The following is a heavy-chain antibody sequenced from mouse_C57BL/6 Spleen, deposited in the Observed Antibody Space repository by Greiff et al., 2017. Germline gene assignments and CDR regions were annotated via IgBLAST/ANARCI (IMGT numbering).Heavy chain of an antibody. CDR3: GRGDYAPPVRFDV. V-gene: IGHV1-64*01. D-gene: IGHD1-1*02. Sequence: QVQLQQPGAELVKPGASVKLSCKASGYTFTSYWMHWVKQRPGQGLEWIGMIHPNSGSTTYNEKFKSKATLTVDKSSSTAYIQLSRLTAEDSAVYCCGRGDYAPPVRFDVWGTGTTVTVSS. J-gene: IGHJ1*03. CDR2: IHPNSGST. CDR1: GYTFTSYW.